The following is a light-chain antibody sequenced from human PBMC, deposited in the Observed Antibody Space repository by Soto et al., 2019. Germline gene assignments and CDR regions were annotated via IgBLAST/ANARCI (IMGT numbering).Light chain of an antibody. CDR3: QYRGDWPPGAT. CDR1: QRVGDH. J-gene: IGKJ4*01. V-gene: IGKV3-11*01. Sequence: EIVLTQVPATLSSSPGERATLSCRASQRVGDHLAWYQQKPGQAPRLLIYDASNRATGITATFSGSGSGTDFTLTISSLEPEDCAVYYCQYRGDWPPGATFGGGTKVEI. CDR2: DAS.